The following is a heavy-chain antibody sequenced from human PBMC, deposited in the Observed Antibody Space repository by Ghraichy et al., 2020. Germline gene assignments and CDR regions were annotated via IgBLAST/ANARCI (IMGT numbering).Heavy chain of an antibody. V-gene: IGHV4-39*01. Sequence: SETLSLTCTVSGGSISSSSYYWGWIRQPPGKGLEWIGSIYYSGSTYYNPSLKSRVTISVDTSKNQFSLKLSSVTAADTAVYYCARSTRSGYHLYYFDYWGQGTLVTVSS. CDR3: ARSTRSGYHLYYFDY. CDR2: IYYSGST. D-gene: IGHD3-3*01. CDR1: GGSISSSSYY. J-gene: IGHJ4*02.